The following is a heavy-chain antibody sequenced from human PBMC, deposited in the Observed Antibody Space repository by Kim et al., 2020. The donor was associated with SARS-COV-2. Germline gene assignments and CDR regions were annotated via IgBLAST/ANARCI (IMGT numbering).Heavy chain of an antibody. CDR3: ARDGGGAYGDYVNWYFDL. J-gene: IGHJ2*01. V-gene: IGHV3-30*01. D-gene: IGHD4-17*01. Sequence: KGRFTHSRDNSKNTLYLQMNSLRADDTAVYYCARDGGGAYGDYVNWYFDLWGRGTLVTVSS.